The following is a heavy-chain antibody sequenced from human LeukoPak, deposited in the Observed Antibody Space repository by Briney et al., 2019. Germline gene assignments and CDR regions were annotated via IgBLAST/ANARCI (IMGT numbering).Heavy chain of an antibody. CDR3: AARRRGTEVDY. CDR1: GGSISSGSYY. J-gene: IGHJ4*02. V-gene: IGHV4-61*02. Sequence: PSQTLSLTCTVSGGSISSGSYYWSSIRQPAGKGLEWIGRIYTSGSTNYNPSLKSRVATSVDTSKNQFSLKLSSVTAADTAVYYCAARRRGTEVDYWGQGTLVTVSS. D-gene: IGHD1-1*01. CDR2: IYTSGST.